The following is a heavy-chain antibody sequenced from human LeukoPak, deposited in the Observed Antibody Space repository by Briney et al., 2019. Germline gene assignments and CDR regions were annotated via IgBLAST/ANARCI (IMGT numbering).Heavy chain of an antibody. J-gene: IGHJ4*02. CDR3: ARDRWTAMVTWYFDY. Sequence: ASVKVSCKASGGTFSSYAISWVRQAPGQGLEWMGRIIPIFGTASCAQKFQGRVTITTDESTSTAYMELSSLRSEDTAVYYCARDRWTAMVTWYFDYWGQGTLVTVSS. V-gene: IGHV1-69*05. CDR2: IIPIFGTA. CDR1: GGTFSSYA. D-gene: IGHD5-18*01.